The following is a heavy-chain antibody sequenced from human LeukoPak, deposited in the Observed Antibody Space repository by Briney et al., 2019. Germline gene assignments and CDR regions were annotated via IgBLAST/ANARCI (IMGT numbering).Heavy chain of an antibody. CDR3: ARELSGAVAGTWCYFDY. Sequence: RSSETLSLTCTVSGGSISSYYWSWIRQPAGKGLEWIGRIYTSGSTNYNPSLKSRVTISVDKSKNQFSLELSSVTAADTAVYYCARELSGAVAGTWCYFDYWGQGTLVTVSS. V-gene: IGHV4-4*07. CDR1: GGSISSYY. D-gene: IGHD6-19*01. J-gene: IGHJ4*02. CDR2: IYTSGST.